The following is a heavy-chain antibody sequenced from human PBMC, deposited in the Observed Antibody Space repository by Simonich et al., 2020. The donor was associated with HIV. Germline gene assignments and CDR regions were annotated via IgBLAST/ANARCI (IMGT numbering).Heavy chain of an antibody. CDR3: ARRGKDDSFWSNYFDY. D-gene: IGHD3-3*01. Sequence: QVQLQQWGAGLLKPSETLSLTCAVYGGSFSGYYWSWIRQPPGKGLEWIGEITYSGRTNYNSSLKSRGTISINTSKKQFSLRLNSVTAADTAVYYCARRGKDDSFWSNYFDYWDRGNLVTVSS. CDR2: ITYSGRT. V-gene: IGHV4-34*01. CDR1: GGSFSGYY. J-gene: IGHJ4*02.